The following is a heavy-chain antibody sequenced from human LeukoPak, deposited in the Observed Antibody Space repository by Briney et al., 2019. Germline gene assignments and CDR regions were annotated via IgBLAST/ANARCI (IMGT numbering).Heavy chain of an antibody. Sequence: GASVKVSCKASGYTFTGYYMHWVRQAPGQGLEWMGWINPNSGGTNYAQKFQGRVTMTRDTSISTAYMELSGLRSDDTAVYYCARVSDTIVDPPDYWGQGTLVTVSS. V-gene: IGHV1-2*02. D-gene: IGHD1-26*01. J-gene: IGHJ4*02. CDR1: GYTFTGYY. CDR2: INPNSGGT. CDR3: ARVSDTIVDPPDY.